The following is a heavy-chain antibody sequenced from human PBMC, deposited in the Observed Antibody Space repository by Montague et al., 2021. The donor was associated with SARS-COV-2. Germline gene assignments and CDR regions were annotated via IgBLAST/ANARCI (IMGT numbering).Heavy chain of an antibody. CDR1: GFTFSSYS. CDR3: ARDRLVKYVDYYYYGMGV. Sequence: SLRLSCPASGFTFSSYSMNWVRQAPGKGLEWVSYISSSSSTIYYADSVKGRFTISRDNAKNSLYLQMNSLRAEDTAVYYCARDRLVKYVDYYYYGMGVWGQGTTVTVSS. D-gene: IGHD6-6*01. V-gene: IGHV3-48*04. J-gene: IGHJ6*02. CDR2: ISSSSSTI.